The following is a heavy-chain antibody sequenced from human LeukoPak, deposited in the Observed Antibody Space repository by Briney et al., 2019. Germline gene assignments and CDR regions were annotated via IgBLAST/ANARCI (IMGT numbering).Heavy chain of an antibody. CDR3: ARHGSYALXXXPLDV. Sequence: SETLSLTCTVSGGSISSYYWSWIRLPPGKGLEWIAYIHYGGTTNYNPSLRSRVTISVDTSKNQFSLKVNSVTATDTAVYFCARHGSYALXXXPLDVWGQGTTVIVSS. CDR2: IHYGGTT. D-gene: IGHD3-16*01. J-gene: IGHJ6*02. CDR1: GGSISSYY. V-gene: IGHV4-59*08.